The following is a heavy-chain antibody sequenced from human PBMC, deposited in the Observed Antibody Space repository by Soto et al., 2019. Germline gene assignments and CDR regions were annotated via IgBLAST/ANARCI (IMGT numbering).Heavy chain of an antibody. V-gene: IGHV4-59*01. CDR2: IYYSGST. CDR1: GGSISSYY. D-gene: IGHD2-2*02. CDR3: ARESCSSTSCYIDY. J-gene: IGHJ4*02. Sequence: PSETLSLTCTVSGGSISSYYWSWIRQPPGKGLGWIGYIYYSGSTNYNPSLKSRVTISVDTSKNQFSLKLSSVTAADTAVYYCARESCSSTSCYIDYWGQGTLVTVSS.